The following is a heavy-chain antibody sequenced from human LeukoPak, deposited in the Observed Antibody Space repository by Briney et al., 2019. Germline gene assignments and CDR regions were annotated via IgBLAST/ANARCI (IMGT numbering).Heavy chain of an antibody. D-gene: IGHD1-26*01. V-gene: IGHV3-15*01. Sequence: GGSLRLSCAASRFTFSNAWMSWVRQAPGKGLEWVGRIKSKTDGGTPDYAAPVKGRFTISRDDSKNTLYLQMSSLKTEDTAVYYCTTHSGSYSDFDCWGQGTLVTVSS. CDR3: TTHSGSYSDFDC. J-gene: IGHJ4*02. CDR1: RFTFSNAW. CDR2: IKSKTDGGTP.